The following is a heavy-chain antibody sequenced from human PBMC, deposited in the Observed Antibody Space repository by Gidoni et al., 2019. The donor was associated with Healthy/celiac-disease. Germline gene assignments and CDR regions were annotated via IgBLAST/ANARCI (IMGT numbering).Heavy chain of an antibody. Sequence: EVQLLESGGGLVQPGGSLRLSCAASGFPFSSYAMSWVRQAPGKGLEWVSAISGSGGSTYYADSVKGRFTISRDNSKNTLYLQMNSLRAEDTAVYYCAKDQRGYSYGAIDYWGQGTLVTVSS. J-gene: IGHJ4*02. CDR1: GFPFSSYA. CDR3: AKDQRGYSYGAIDY. CDR2: ISGSGGST. V-gene: IGHV3-23*01. D-gene: IGHD5-18*01.